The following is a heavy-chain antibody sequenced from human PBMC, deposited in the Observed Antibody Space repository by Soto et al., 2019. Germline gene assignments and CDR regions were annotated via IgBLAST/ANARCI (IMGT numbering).Heavy chain of an antibody. Sequence: GASVKVSCKASGGTFSSYAISWVRQAPGQGLEWMGGIIPIFGTANYAQKFQGRVTITADESTSTAYMELSSLRSEDTAVYYCAGDPGTAMVSSQYYFDYWGQGTLVTVSS. CDR3: AGDPGTAMVSSQYYFDY. V-gene: IGHV1-69*13. CDR1: GGTFSSYA. J-gene: IGHJ4*02. CDR2: IIPIFGTA. D-gene: IGHD5-18*01.